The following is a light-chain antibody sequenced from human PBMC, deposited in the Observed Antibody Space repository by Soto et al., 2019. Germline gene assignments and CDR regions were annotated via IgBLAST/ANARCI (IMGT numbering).Light chain of an antibody. CDR3: QQYGSSGT. CDR2: GAS. CDR1: QSFSSSY. V-gene: IGKV3-20*01. Sequence: EIVLTQSAVTLSLSPLERATLSCIASQSFSSSYLAWYQQKPGQAPRLLIYGASSRATGIPDRFSGSGSGTDFTLTISRLEPEDFAVYYCQQYGSSGTFGQGTKVDIK. J-gene: IGKJ1*01.